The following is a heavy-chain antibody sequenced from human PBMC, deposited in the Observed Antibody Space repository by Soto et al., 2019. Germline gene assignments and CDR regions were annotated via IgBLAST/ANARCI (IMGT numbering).Heavy chain of an antibody. CDR3: ARARCSSASCYKSTWFEP. Sequence: QVQMVQSGAEAKKPGTSVKVSCKASGYTFTNFGVTCVRHAPGQGLEWMGWISASNGNTNYAWRFQGRVTMTTDPSTATAYMELRSLRSDDTAIYYCARARCSSASCYKSTWFEPWGQGTLVTVSS. D-gene: IGHD2-2*02. J-gene: IGHJ5*02. V-gene: IGHV1-18*01. CDR1: GYTFTNFG. CDR2: ISASNGNT.